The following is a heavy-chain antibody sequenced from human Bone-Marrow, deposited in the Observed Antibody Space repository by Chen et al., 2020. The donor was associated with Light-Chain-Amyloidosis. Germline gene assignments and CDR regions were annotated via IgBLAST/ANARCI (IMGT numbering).Heavy chain of an antibody. Sequence: EVQLEQSGPEVKKPGESLKISCKGSVYTFPNYWIGWVRQMPGKGLEWMGVIYPDDSDASYRPSFEGQVTISADKSITTAYLQWRSLKASDTAMYDCARRRDGYNFDYWGQGTLVTVSS. CDR3: ARRRDGYNFDY. J-gene: IGHJ4*02. V-gene: IGHV5-51*01. CDR1: VYTFPNYW. CDR2: IYPDDSDA. D-gene: IGHD5-12*01.